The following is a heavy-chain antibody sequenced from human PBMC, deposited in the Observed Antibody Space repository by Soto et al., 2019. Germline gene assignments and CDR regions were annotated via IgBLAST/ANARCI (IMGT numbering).Heavy chain of an antibody. CDR1: GGSISSGGYY. CDR2: IYYSGST. CDR3: ASGLAGSLFYYYYGMDV. J-gene: IGHJ6*02. D-gene: IGHD6-19*01. V-gene: IGHV4-31*03. Sequence: QVQLQESGPGLVKPSQTLSLTCTVSGGSISSGGYYWSWIRQHPGKGLEWIGYIYYSGSTYYNPSLKSRVTISVDTSKNQFSLKLSSVTAADTAVYYCASGLAGSLFYYYYGMDVWGQGTTVTVSS.